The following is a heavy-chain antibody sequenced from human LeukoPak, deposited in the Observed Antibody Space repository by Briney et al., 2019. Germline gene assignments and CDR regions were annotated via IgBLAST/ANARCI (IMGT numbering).Heavy chain of an antibody. J-gene: IGHJ4*02. CDR1: GYSFTSYW. CDR2: IYPGDSDT. Sequence: GESLQISCQGSGYSFTSYWIGWVRQLPGKGLEWMGIIYPGDSDTRYSPSFQGQVTISADKSISTAYLQWSSLKASDTAMYYCALLWFGELFDYWGQGTLVTVSS. CDR3: ALLWFGELFDY. D-gene: IGHD3-10*01. V-gene: IGHV5-51*01.